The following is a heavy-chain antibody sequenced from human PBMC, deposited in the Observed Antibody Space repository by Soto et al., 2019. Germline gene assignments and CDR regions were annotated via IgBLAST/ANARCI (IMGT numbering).Heavy chain of an antibody. CDR1: GFSFSDYY. D-gene: IGHD2-21*02. Sequence: EVQLVESGGGLVQPGGSLRLSCAASGFSFSDYYLDWVRQAPGKGXEWVGLFRNKGNGYTTEYAASVKGRFTISRDDSKNSLYLQMNSLKTHDTAVYYCARSYTAYPFDHWGQGTLVTVSS. J-gene: IGHJ4*02. V-gene: IGHV3-72*01. CDR3: ARSYTAYPFDH. CDR2: FRNKGNGYTT.